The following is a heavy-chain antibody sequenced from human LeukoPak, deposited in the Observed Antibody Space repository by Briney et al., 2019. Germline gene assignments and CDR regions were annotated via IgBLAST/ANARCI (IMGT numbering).Heavy chain of an antibody. CDR1: GYTFTSYG. Sequence: ASVKVSCKASGYTFTSYGISWVRQAPGQGLEWMGWISAYNGNTNYAQKLQGRVTMTTDTSTSTAYIELSRLRSDDTAVYYCARESPRSGYYYGDDAFDIWGQGTMLSVSS. J-gene: IGHJ3*02. CDR2: ISAYNGNT. CDR3: ARESPRSGYYYGDDAFDI. V-gene: IGHV1-18*01. D-gene: IGHD3-22*01.